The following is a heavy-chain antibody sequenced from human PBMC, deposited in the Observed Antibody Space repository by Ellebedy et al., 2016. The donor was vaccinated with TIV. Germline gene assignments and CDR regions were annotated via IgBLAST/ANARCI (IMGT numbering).Heavy chain of an antibody. D-gene: IGHD6-13*01. Sequence: PGGSLRLSCAASGFTFSRYSMNWVRQAPGKGLEWVSSIGTSSDTYYADSVKGRFAISRDNAKNSVYLQMNSLRADDTAMYYCARDGVGSTWPPDYWGQGTLVTVSS. V-gene: IGHV3-21*01. CDR1: GFTFSRYS. J-gene: IGHJ4*02. CDR2: IGTSSDT. CDR3: ARDGVGSTWPPDY.